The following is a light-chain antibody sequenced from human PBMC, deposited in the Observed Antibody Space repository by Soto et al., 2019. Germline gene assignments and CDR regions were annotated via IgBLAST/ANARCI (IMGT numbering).Light chain of an antibody. V-gene: IGKV3-20*01. CDR2: RAA. Sequence: DIVLTQSPGTLSLSPGERDTLSCRASQSVSSNYLAWYQQKPGQPPKVLIYRAAARATGIPDRFSGSGSGTDFTLTISRLEAEDFAVYYCQQYGSSPLTFGGGTRWIS. CDR1: QSVSSNY. J-gene: IGKJ4*01. CDR3: QQYGSSPLT.